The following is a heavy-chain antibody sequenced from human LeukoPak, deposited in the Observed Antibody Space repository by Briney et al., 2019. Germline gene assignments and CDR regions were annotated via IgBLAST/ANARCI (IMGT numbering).Heavy chain of an antibody. J-gene: IGHJ4*02. CDR1: GFTFSSYG. D-gene: IGHD6-13*01. CDR3: ASGIAAASGYFDY. V-gene: IGHV3-30*03. Sequence: GGSLRLSCAASGFTFSSYGIHWVRQAPGKGLEWVAVISYDGINKYYADSVKGRFTISRDNSKNTLYLQMNSLRAEDTAVYYCASGIAAASGYFDYWGQGTLVTVSS. CDR2: ISYDGINK.